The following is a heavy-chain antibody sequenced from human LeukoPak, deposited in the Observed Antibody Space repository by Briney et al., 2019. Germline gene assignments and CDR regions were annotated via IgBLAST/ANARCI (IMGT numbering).Heavy chain of an antibody. CDR3: ARDHEYFYDSSGYYLNWFDP. Sequence: SETLSLTCSVSGGSISSGSYYWSWIRQPAGKGLEWIGRIYTSGSTNYNPSLKSRVTISVGTSNNQFSLKLSSVTAADTAVYYCARDHEYFYDSSGYYLNWFDPWGQGTLVTVSS. V-gene: IGHV4-61*02. J-gene: IGHJ5*02. CDR2: IYTSGST. D-gene: IGHD3-22*01. CDR1: GGSISSGSYY.